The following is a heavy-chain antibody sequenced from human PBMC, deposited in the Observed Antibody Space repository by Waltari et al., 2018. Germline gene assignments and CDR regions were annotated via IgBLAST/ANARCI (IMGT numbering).Heavy chain of an antibody. Sequence: QVQLQQSGPGLVKPSQPPSLTCAISGDTVPSNRPPSNWLTQSPSRGLEWLGRTYYRSKWYNDYAVSVKSRITINPDTSKNQFSLQLNSVTPEDTAVYYCARDKWEYSSSNFDYWGQGTLVTVSS. CDR1: GDTVPSNRPP. D-gene: IGHD6-13*01. V-gene: IGHV6-1*01. J-gene: IGHJ4*02. CDR2: TYYRSKWYN. CDR3: ARDKWEYSSSNFDY.